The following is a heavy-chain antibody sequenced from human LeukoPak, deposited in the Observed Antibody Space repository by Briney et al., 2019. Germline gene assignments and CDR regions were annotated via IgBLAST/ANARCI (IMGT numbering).Heavy chain of an antibody. CDR2: ISGSGGST. J-gene: IGHJ4*02. D-gene: IGHD1-26*01. V-gene: IGHV3-23*01. Sequence: GGSLRLSCEASGFTFSSYAMSWVRQAPGKGLEWVSAISGSGGSTYYADSVKGRFTISRDNSKNTLYLQMNSLRAEDTAVYYCAKEPAKWQLQYYFDYWGQGTLVTVSS. CDR3: AKEPAKWQLQYYFDY. CDR1: GFTFSSYA.